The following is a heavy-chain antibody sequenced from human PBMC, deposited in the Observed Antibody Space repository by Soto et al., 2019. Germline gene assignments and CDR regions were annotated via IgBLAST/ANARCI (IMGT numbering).Heavy chain of an antibody. J-gene: IGHJ4*02. V-gene: IGHV4-39*01. D-gene: IGHD3-16*01. CDR1: GDSVISDHYY. CDR3: ARQGGNKFDY. Sequence: QLQLQESGPGLVKPSETLSLSCTVSGDSVISDHYYWAWVRQPPGKGLEWIGNVNYRGNTYQNPSLKSRVTITVDTSSNQVSLQLTSVTAADTSVYYCARQGGNKFDYWGQGTLVTVSS. CDR2: VNYRGNT.